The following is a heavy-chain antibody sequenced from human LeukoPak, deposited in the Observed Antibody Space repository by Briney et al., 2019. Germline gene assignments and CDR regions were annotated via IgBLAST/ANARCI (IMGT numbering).Heavy chain of an antibody. D-gene: IGHD6-19*01. CDR1: GFTFSTLG. J-gene: IGHJ4*02. CDR2: IPASGGNT. CDR3: VRYLSGWYYFDW. V-gene: IGHV3-23*01. Sequence: GSLRLSCAASGFTFSTLGMRWVRQAPGKGLEWVSTIPASGGNTYYADSVRGRFTISRDNSKNTLYLQINSLTAEDTAIYYCVRYLSGWYYFDWWGQGTLVTVSS.